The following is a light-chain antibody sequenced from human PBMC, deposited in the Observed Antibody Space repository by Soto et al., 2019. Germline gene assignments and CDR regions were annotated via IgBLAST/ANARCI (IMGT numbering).Light chain of an antibody. CDR1: QSVSSN. J-gene: IGKJ1*01. Sequence: EIVMTQSPATLSVSPGERATLYCRASQSVSSNLAWYQQKPGQAPRLLIYGASTRATGIPARFSGSGSGTEFTLTISSLQSEDYAVYYCHQYNNWPPWTFGQGTKVDI. V-gene: IGKV3-15*01. CDR2: GAS. CDR3: HQYNNWPPWT.